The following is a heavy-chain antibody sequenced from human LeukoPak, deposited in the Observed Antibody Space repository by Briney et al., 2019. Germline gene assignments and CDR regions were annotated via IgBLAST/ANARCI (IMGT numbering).Heavy chain of an antibody. J-gene: IGHJ4*02. CDR3: AKGAQDYYDSSGYYDSPYYFDY. V-gene: IGHV3-33*06. CDR2: IWYDGSNK. Sequence: GGSLRLSCAASGLTFSSYWMTWVRQAPGKGLEWVAVIWYDGSNKYYADSVKGRFTISRDNSKNTLYLQMNSLRAEDTAVYYCAKGAQDYYDSSGYYDSPYYFDYWGQGTLVTVSS. D-gene: IGHD3-22*01. CDR1: GLTFSSYW.